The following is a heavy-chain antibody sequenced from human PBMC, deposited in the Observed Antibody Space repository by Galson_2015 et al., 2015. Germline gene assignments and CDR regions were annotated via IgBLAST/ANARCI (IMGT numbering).Heavy chain of an antibody. CDR3: ARENLEYGSGSPDY. Sequence: SVKVSCKVSGYTLTELSMHWVRQAPGEGLEWVGGFDPEDGETIYAQKFQGRVTMTEDTSTDTAYMELSSLRSEDTAVYYCARENLEYGSGSPDYWGQGTLVTVSS. D-gene: IGHD3-10*01. CDR1: GYTLTELS. CDR2: FDPEDGET. J-gene: IGHJ4*02. V-gene: IGHV1-24*01.